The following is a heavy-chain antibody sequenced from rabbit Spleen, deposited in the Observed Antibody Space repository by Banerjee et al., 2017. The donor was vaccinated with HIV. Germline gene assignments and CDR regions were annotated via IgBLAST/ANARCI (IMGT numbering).Heavy chain of an antibody. CDR3: ARAPYVGIADDYLDNYYGMDL. CDR2: IGAGSSGST. V-gene: IGHV1S40*01. J-gene: IGHJ6*01. CDR1: GFSFSGSDW. Sequence: QSLEESGGDLVKPGASLTLTCIASGFSFSGSDWICWVRQAPGKGLEWIACIGAGSSGSTYYASWAKGRFTISKTSSTTVTLQMTSLTAADTATYFCARAPYVGIADDYLDNYYGMDLWGPGTLVTVS. D-gene: IGHD4-2*01.